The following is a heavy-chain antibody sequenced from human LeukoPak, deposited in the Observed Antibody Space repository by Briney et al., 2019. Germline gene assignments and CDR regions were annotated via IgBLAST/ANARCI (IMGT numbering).Heavy chain of an antibody. CDR3: ARSYSGSYGARIDY. V-gene: IGHV4-39*07. CDR2: ICYSGGT. CDR1: GGSISSSSYY. Sequence: PSETLSLTCTVSGGSISSSSYYWGWIRQPPGKGLEWIGSICYSGGTYYNPSLKSRVTISVDTSKNQFSLKLSSVTAADTAVYYCARSYSGSYGARIDYWGQGTLVTVSS. D-gene: IGHD1-26*01. J-gene: IGHJ4*02.